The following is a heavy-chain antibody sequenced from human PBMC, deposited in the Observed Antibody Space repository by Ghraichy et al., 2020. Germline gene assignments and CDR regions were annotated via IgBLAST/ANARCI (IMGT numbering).Heavy chain of an antibody. CDR3: ARDLVRYFDY. CDR2: ISSSSSTI. J-gene: IGHJ4*02. CDR1: GFTFSSYS. V-gene: IGHV3-48*02. Sequence: GESLNISCAASGFTFSSYSMNWVRQAPGKGLEWVSYISSSSSTIYYADSVKGRFTISRYNAKNSLYLQMNSLRDEDTAVYYCARDLVRYFDYWGQGTLVTVSS.